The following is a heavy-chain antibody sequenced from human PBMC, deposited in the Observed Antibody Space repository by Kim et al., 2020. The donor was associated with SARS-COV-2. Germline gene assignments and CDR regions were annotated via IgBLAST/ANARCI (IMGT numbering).Heavy chain of an antibody. J-gene: IGHJ4*02. CDR1: GGSISSSNW. CDR2: IYHSGST. V-gene: IGHV4-4*02. Sequence: SETLSLTCAVSGGSISSSNWWSWVRQPPGKGLEWIGEIYHSGSTNYNPSLKSRVTISVDKSKNQFSLKLSSVTAADTAVYYCARVNPSTVAIFDYWGQGTLVTVSS. CDR3: ARVNPSTVAIFDY. D-gene: IGHD4-17*01.